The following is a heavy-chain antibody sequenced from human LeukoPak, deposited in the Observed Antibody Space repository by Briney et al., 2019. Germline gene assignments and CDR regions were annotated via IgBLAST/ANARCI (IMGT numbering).Heavy chain of an antibody. J-gene: IGHJ4*02. CDR3: ARLLMVRGVMAYYFDY. CDR2: IYTSGST. V-gene: IGHV4-4*09. D-gene: IGHD3-10*01. Sequence: NSSETLSLTCTVSGGSISSYYWSWIRQPPGKGLEWIGYIYTSGSTNYNTSLKSRVTISVDTSKNQFSLKLSSVTAADTAVYYCARLLMVRGVMAYYFDYWGQGTLVTVSS. CDR1: GGSISSYY.